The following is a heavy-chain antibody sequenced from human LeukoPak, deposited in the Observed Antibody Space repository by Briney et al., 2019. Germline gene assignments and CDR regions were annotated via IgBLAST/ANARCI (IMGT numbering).Heavy chain of an antibody. CDR3: ARVGYYDSSGYYYVGN. D-gene: IGHD3-22*01. CDR1: GDAISSLNW. Sequence: SETLSLTCAVSGDAISSLNWWSWVRQSPGKGLEWIGEIYHGGSTNYNPSLKSRVTISVDKSKNQFSLKLSSVTAADTAVYYCARVGYYDSSGYYYVGNWGQGTLVTVSS. CDR2: IYHGGST. V-gene: IGHV4-4*02. J-gene: IGHJ4*02.